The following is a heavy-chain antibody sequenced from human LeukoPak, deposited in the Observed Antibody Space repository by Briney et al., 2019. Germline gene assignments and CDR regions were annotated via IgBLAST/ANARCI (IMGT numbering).Heavy chain of an antibody. CDR2: ISGSGGST. D-gene: IGHD1-26*01. V-gene: IGHV3-23*01. Sequence: GGSLRLSCAASGFTFSSYAMSWVRQAPGKGLEWVSAISGSGGSTYYADSAKGRFTISRDNSKNTLYLQMNSLRAEDTAVYYCATTGINSGSYYNYWGQGTLVTVSS. CDR1: GFTFSSYA. J-gene: IGHJ4*02. CDR3: ATTGINSGSYYNY.